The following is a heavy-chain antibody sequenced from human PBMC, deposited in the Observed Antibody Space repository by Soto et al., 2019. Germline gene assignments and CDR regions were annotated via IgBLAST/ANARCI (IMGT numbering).Heavy chain of an antibody. CDR1: GYTFTSYG. Sequence: ASVNVSCKASGYTFTSYGISWVRQAPGQGLEWMGWIRAYNGNTQYEQKLQGRVTMTTDTSTSTAYMELRSLRSDDTAVYYCARDAAVGLFNYWGQGTLVTVSS. J-gene: IGHJ4*02. CDR2: IRAYNGNT. D-gene: IGHD1-26*01. CDR3: ARDAAVGLFNY. V-gene: IGHV1-18*01.